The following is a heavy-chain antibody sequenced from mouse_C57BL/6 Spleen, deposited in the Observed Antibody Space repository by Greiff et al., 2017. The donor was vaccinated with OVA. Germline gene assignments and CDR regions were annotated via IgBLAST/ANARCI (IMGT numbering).Heavy chain of an antibody. D-gene: IGHD1-2*01. CDR1: GYTFTSYW. V-gene: IGHV1-52*01. CDR3: ARGGLGRPFAY. Sequence: QVQLQQPGAELVRPGSSVKLSCKASGYTFTSYWMHWVKQRPIQGLEWIGNIDPSDSETHYNQKFKDKATLTVDKSSSTAYMQLSSLTSEDSAVYYGARGGLGRPFAYWGQGTLVTVSA. CDR2: IDPSDSET. J-gene: IGHJ3*01.